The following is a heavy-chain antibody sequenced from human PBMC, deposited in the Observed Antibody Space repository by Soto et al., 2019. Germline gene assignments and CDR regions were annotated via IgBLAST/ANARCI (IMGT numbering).Heavy chain of an antibody. CDR2: ISTYNGNT. CDR1: GYTFTNYG. CDR3: ARDRSVAASAPGY. D-gene: IGHD6-13*01. V-gene: IGHV1-18*01. Sequence: QVPLVQSGAEMKRPGASVKVSCKASGYTFTNYGISWVRQAPGQGLEWMGWISTYNGNTKYAQKLQDRVTMTTNTSTNTAYMELWSLRSDDTAMYYCARDRSVAASAPGYWGQGTLVTVSS. J-gene: IGHJ4*02.